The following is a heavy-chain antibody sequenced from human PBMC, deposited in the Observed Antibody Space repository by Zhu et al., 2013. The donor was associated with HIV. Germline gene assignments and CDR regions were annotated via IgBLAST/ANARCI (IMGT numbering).Heavy chain of an antibody. V-gene: IGHV3-23*01. CDR3: AKDRPEKSTSGWYNVFQH. J-gene: IGHJ1*01. CDR2: ISGSGGRT. CDR1: GFTFGSYV. D-gene: IGHD6-19*01. Sequence: EVQLLESGGGSVQPGGSLRLSCVASGFTFGSYVVSWVRQAPGKGLEWVSAISGSGGRTYYADSVKGRFTISRDNSNNTVYLQVNSLRADDTAVYYCAKDRPEKSTSGWYNVFQHWGQGTLVVVSS.